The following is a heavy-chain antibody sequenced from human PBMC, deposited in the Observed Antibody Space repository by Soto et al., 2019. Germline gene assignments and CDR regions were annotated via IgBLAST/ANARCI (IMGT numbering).Heavy chain of an antibody. J-gene: IGHJ5*02. Sequence: QVQLVQSGAEVKKPGSSVKVSCKASGGTFSSYAISWVRQAPGQGLEWMGGIIPIFGTANYAQKFQGRVTITADESTSPAYMELSSLRSEDTAVYYCARDTGAGAATNMGWFDPWGQGTLVTVSS. CDR1: GGTFSSYA. CDR2: IIPIFGTA. CDR3: ARDTGAGAATNMGWFDP. D-gene: IGHD6-19*01. V-gene: IGHV1-69*01.